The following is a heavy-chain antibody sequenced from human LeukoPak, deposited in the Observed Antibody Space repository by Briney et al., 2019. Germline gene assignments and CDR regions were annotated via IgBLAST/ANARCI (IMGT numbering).Heavy chain of an antibody. D-gene: IGHD6-13*01. CDR1: GFIFSTYS. V-gene: IGHV3-48*04. J-gene: IGHJ4*02. CDR2: ISSARSTT. Sequence: GGSLRLSCSASGFIFSTYSMNWVRQAPGKGLEWLSYISSARSTTYYADSVKGRFTISRDNAKSSLYLQMNSLRAEDTAVYYCARGGSSIDYWGQGTLVTVSS. CDR3: ARGGSSIDY.